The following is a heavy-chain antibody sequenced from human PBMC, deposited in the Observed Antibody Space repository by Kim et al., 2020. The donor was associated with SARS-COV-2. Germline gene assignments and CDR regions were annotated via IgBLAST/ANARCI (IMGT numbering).Heavy chain of an antibody. D-gene: IGHD6-13*01. CDR1: GYTFTSYG. CDR2: ISAYNGNT. J-gene: IGHJ4*02. CDR3: ARERVTAALCSSSWYDAPRFDY. Sequence: ASVKVSCKASGYTFTSYGISWVRQAPGQGLEWMGWISAYNGNTNYAQKLQGRVTMTTDTSTSTAYMELRSLRSDDTAVYYCARERVTAALCSSSWYDAPRFDYWGQGTLVTVSS. V-gene: IGHV1-18*01.